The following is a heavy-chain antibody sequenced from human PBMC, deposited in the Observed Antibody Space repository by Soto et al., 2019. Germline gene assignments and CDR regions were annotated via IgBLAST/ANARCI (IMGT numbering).Heavy chain of an antibody. J-gene: IGHJ4*02. Sequence: QVQLVESGGGLVKPGGSLRLSCAASGFTFSDYYMTWVRQAPGKGLEWLSYISRSGTTIYYADAVKGRFTISRDDAKISLNLQMNRLSAEDTAVYYCARMAYFDSSGYYPMIAHWGQGTLVTVSS. CDR3: ARMAYFDSSGYYPMIAH. CDR1: GFTFSDYY. V-gene: IGHV3-11*01. D-gene: IGHD3-22*01. CDR2: ISRSGTTI.